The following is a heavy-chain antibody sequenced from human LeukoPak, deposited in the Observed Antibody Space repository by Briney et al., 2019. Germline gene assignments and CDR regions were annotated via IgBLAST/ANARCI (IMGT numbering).Heavy chain of an antibody. CDR1: GGSFSGYY. V-gene: IGHV4-34*01. CDR2: VNHSGST. CDR3: ARGGYTSSWLNY. J-gene: IGHJ4*02. Sequence: PSETLSLTCGVYGGSFSGYYWNWIRQPPEKGLEWIGEVNHSGSTNYNPSLKSRVTISLDTSKNQFSLNLTSVTAADTAVYYCARGGYTSSWLNYWGQGTLVTVSS. D-gene: IGHD6-13*01.